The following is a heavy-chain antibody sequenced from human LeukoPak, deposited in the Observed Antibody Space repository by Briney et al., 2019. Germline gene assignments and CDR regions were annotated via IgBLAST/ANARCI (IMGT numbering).Heavy chain of an antibody. CDR2: IKSNSDGGTT. D-gene: IGHD2-21*01. J-gene: IGHJ4*02. V-gene: IGHV3-15*01. Sequence: GGSLRLSCVASGFTFSTAWMSWLRQAPGKGLEWVGRIKSNSDGGTTDYAASVKGRFTISRDDSKNTLYLQMNSLKTEDTAVYYCLLWNYWGQGTLVTVSS. CDR3: LLWNY. CDR1: GFTFSTAW.